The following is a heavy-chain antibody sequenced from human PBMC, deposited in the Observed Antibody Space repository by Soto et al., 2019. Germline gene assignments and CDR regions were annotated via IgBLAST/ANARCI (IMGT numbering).Heavy chain of an antibody. CDR1: GYSFTSYW. V-gene: IGHV5-51*01. Sequence: GESLKISCKGSGYSFTSYWIGWVRQMPGKGLEWMVLIYPGDSDTRYSPSFQGQVTISADKSISTAYLQWSSLKASDTAMYYCACYSCSSGYYYYGMDVWGQGTTVIVSS. CDR3: ACYSCSSGYYYYGMDV. J-gene: IGHJ6*02. D-gene: IGHD6-6*01. CDR2: IYPGDSDT.